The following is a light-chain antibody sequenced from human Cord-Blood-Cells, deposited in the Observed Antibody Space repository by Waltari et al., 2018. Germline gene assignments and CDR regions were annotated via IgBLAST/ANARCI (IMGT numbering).Light chain of an antibody. Sequence: QSALTQPASVSGSPGQSITISCTGTSSDVGSYNLVSWYQKHPGKAPKLMIYEGSKRPSGVSNRFSGSMSGNTASLTISGLQAEDEADYYCCSYAGSRVFGGGTKLTVL. V-gene: IGLV2-23*01. J-gene: IGLJ3*02. CDR2: EGS. CDR1: SSDVGSYNL. CDR3: CSYAGSRV.